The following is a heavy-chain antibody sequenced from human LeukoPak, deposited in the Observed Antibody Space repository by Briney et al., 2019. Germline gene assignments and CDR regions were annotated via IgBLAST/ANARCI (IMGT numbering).Heavy chain of an antibody. V-gene: IGHV1-2*06. J-gene: IGHJ4*02. CDR2: INPNSGGT. CDR1: GYTFTSYD. Sequence: ASVKVSCTTSGYTFTSYDINWVRQATGQGLEWMGRINPNSGGTNYAQKFQGRVTMTRDTSISTAYMELSRLRSDDTAVYYCARDPSLWGQGTLVTVSS. CDR3: ARDPSL.